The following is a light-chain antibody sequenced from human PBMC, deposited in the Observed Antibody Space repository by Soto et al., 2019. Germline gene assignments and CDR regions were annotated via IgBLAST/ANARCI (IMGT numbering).Light chain of an antibody. V-gene: IGKV3-15*01. CDR2: SAS. CDR3: QQFNNWPPLT. J-gene: IGKJ4*01. CDR1: QFVSTN. Sequence: EVVMTPSPATLSVSPGERATLSCRASQFVSTNLAWYQQKPGQAPRLLIYSASTRATGIPARFSGSGSGTEFTLTISSLQSEDSAVYYCQQFNNWPPLTFGGGTKVETK.